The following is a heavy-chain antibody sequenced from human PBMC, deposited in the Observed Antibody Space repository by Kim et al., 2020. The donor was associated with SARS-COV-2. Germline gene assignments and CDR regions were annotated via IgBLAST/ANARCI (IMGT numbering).Heavy chain of an antibody. D-gene: IGHD3-9*01. V-gene: IGHV1-69*04. CDR3: ARGGRYFDWLLFGDYYVMDV. J-gene: IGHJ6*02. Sequence: SVKVSCKASGGTFSSYAISWVRQAPGQGLEWMGRIIPILGIANYAQKFQGRVTITADKSTSTAYMELSSLRSEDTAVYYCARGGRYFDWLLFGDYYVMDVWGQGTTVTVSS. CDR1: GGTFSSYA. CDR2: IIPILGIA.